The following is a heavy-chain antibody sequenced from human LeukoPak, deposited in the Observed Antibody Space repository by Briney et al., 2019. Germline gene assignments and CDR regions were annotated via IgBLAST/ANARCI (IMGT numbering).Heavy chain of an antibody. CDR3: ARGGQSNDGFDF. J-gene: IGHJ4*02. Sequence: GGSLRLSCAVSGFTFTSYAMSWVRRAPGKGLEWVSGISGAAITTYYADSVKGRFTISRDNSKNTLDLQMNSLRAEDTAVYYCARGGQSNDGFDFWGQGTLVTVSS. CDR1: GFTFTSYA. V-gene: IGHV3-23*01. CDR2: ISGAAITT. D-gene: IGHD2-8*01.